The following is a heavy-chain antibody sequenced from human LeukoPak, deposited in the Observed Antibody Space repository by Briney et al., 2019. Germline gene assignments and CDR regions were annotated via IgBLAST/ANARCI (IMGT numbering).Heavy chain of an antibody. J-gene: IGHJ4*02. CDR3: ARESTYYDILTGPLGHYYFDY. CDR1: GYTFTSYD. V-gene: IGHV1-69*13. CDR2: IIPIFGTA. D-gene: IGHD3-9*01. Sequence: ASVKVSCKASGYTFTSYDINWVRQATGQGLEWMGGIIPIFGTANYAQKFQGRVTITADESTSTAYMELSSLRSEDTAVYYCARESTYYDILTGPLGHYYFDYWGQGTLVTVSS.